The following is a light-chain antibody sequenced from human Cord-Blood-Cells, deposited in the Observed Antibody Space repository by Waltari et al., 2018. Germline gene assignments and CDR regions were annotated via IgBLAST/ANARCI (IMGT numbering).Light chain of an antibody. CDR2: AAS. J-gene: IGKJ4*01. CDR1: QSISRY. V-gene: IGKV1-39*01. CDR3: QQSYSTPLT. Sequence: DIQMTQSTSSLSASVGDRVTITCRASQSISRYLNWYQQKPGKAPKFLIYAASSLQSGVPSRFSDSGSRTDFTLTISSLQTEDFATCYCQQSYSTPLTFGGGTKVEIK.